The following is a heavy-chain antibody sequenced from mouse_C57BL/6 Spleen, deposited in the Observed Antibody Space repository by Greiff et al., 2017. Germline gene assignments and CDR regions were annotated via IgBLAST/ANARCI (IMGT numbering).Heavy chain of an antibody. Sequence: EVKVVESEGGLVQPGSSVKLSCTASGFTFSDYYMPWVRQVPEKGLEWVANINYDGSSTYYLASLKSRFIISRDNAKNILYLQMSSLKSEDTATYYCAREGGYWYFDVWGTGTTVTVSS. J-gene: IGHJ1*03. CDR3: AREGGYWYFDV. V-gene: IGHV5-16*01. CDR1: GFTFSDYY. CDR2: INYDGSST.